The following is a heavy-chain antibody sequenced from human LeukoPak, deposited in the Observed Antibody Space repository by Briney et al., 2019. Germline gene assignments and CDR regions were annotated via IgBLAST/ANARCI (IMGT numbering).Heavy chain of an antibody. D-gene: IGHD6-13*01. V-gene: IGHV1-8*03. CDR3: ARALTIGSSSRLDMDV. J-gene: IGHJ6*03. Sequence: VASVKVSCKASGYTFNSYGINWVRQATGQGLEWMGWMNPSSGNTAYAHKFQGRVTITRNTSISTAYMELSSLRSEDTAIYYCARALTIGSSSRLDMDVWGKGTTVTVSS. CDR1: GYTFNSYG. CDR2: MNPSSGNT.